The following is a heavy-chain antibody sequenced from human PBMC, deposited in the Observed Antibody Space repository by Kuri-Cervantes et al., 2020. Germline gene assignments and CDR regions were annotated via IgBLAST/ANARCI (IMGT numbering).Heavy chain of an antibody. CDR3: AKDKD. CDR2: ISSSSSYI. V-gene: IGHV3-21*04. Sequence: GESLKISCAASGFTFSSYSMNWVRQAPGKGLEWVSSISSSSSYIYYADSVKGRFTISRDNSKNTLYLQMNSLRAEDTAVYYCAKDKDWGQGTLVTVSS. J-gene: IGHJ4*02. CDR1: GFTFSSYS.